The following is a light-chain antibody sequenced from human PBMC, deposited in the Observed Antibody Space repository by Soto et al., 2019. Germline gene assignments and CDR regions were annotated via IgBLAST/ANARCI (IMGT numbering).Light chain of an antibody. CDR1: CSDIGGYNY. V-gene: IGLV2-14*01. CDR2: EVN. CDR3: RSYTSSSTYV. Sequence: SALTQPASVSGSPGQSITISCSGTCSDIGGYNYVSWYQHHPGKAPKLMIYEVNTRPSGVSDRFSGSKSGNTASLTISGLQAEDEADYYCRSYTSSSTYVFGSGTKVTVL. J-gene: IGLJ1*01.